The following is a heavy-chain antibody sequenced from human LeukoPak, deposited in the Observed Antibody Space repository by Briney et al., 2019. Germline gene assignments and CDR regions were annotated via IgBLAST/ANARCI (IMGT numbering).Heavy chain of an antibody. V-gene: IGHV4-39*07. D-gene: IGHD5-12*01. CDR1: GGSISSSSYY. Sequence: SETLSLTCTVSGGSISSSSYYWGWIRQPPGKGLEWIGSIYYSGSTYYNPSLKSRVTISVDTSKNQFSLKVSSVTAADTAVYYCARQVATKGEWAFDIWGQGTMVTASS. J-gene: IGHJ3*02. CDR2: IYYSGST. CDR3: ARQVATKGEWAFDI.